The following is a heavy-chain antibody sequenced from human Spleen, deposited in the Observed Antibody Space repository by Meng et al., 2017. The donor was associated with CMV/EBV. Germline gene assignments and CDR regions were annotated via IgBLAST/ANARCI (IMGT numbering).Heavy chain of an antibody. CDR2: INPNSGAT. V-gene: IGHV1-2*02. CDR3: ARVGPSGDTLFDY. CDR1: GYTFTGYF. D-gene: IGHD5-18*01. J-gene: IGHJ4*02. Sequence: ASVKVSCKTSGYTFTGYFMHWVRQAPGQGLEWMGWINPNSGATDYAQKFQGRVTMTRDTSISTAYMELSSLRSDDTAVYYCARVGPSGDTLFDYWGQGTPVTVSS.